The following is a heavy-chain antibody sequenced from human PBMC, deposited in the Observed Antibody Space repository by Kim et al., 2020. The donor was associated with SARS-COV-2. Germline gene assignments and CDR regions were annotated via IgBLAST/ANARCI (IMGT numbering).Heavy chain of an antibody. D-gene: IGHD2-15*01. CDR3: ARDGDCSGGSCYFWFDP. Sequence: VKGRFTISRDNSKNTLYLQRNSLRAEDTAVYYCARDGDCSGGSCYFWFDPWGQGTLVTVSS. V-gene: IGHV3-30*07. J-gene: IGHJ5*02.